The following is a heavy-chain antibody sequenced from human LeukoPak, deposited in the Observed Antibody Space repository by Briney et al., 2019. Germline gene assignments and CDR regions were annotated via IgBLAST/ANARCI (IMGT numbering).Heavy chain of an antibody. CDR3: ARSGGLQKFDY. Sequence: GGSLRLSCAASEFTSSNYALHWVRQAPGKGLQWVAVISYDGNTIHYADSVKGRFIISRDTSKNTLYLQMNSLRAEDTAVYYCARSGGLQKFDYWGQGTLVTVSS. V-gene: IGHV3-30-3*01. CDR2: ISYDGNTI. CDR1: EFTSSNYA. J-gene: IGHJ4*02. D-gene: IGHD4-11*01.